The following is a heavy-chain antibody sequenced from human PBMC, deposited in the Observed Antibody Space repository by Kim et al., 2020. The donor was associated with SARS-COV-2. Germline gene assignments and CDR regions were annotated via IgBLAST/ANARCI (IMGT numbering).Heavy chain of an antibody. J-gene: IGHJ3*02. CDR1: GFTFSSYA. D-gene: IGHD3-3*01. CDR3: AKDRDYDFWSGYRPIPFDI. Sequence: GGSLRLSCAASGFTFSSYAMSWVRQAPGKGLEWVSAISGSGGSTYYADSVKGRFTISRDNSKNTLYLQMKSLRAEDTAVYYCAKDRDYDFWSGYRPIPFDIWGQGTMVTVSS. CDR2: ISGSGGST. V-gene: IGHV3-23*01.